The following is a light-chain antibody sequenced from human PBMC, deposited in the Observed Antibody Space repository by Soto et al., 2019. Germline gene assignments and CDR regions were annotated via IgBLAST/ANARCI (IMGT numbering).Light chain of an antibody. CDR3: SSYTTSSTLV. Sequence: QSALTQPASVSGSPGQSITISCTGTSSDAGAYNYVSWYQQRPGKAPQLMIYEVNNRPSGVSHRFSGSKSGNTASLTISGLQAEDESDYYCSSYTTSSTLVFGTGTKVTVL. J-gene: IGLJ1*01. V-gene: IGLV2-14*01. CDR1: SSDAGAYNY. CDR2: EVN.